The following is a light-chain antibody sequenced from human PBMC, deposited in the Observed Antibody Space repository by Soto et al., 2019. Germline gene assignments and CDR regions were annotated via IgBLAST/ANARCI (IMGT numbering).Light chain of an antibody. CDR2: GNR. V-gene: IGLV1-40*01. CDR1: SSNLGAGYD. CDR3: SSFAGSNTI. Sequence: QSVLTQPPSVSGAPGQRVTLSCTGNSSNLGAGYDVHWYQQLPGAAPKLVIFGNRNRPSGVPERFSGSKSGTSASLAITGLQSEDEADYYCSSFAGSNTIFGGGTKLTVL. J-gene: IGLJ2*01.